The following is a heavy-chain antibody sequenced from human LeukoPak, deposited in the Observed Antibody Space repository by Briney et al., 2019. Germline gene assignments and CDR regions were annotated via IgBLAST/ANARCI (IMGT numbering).Heavy chain of an antibody. Sequence: SETLSLTCAVYGGSFSGYYWSWIRQPPGKGLEWIGEINHSGSTNYNPSLKSRVTIPVDTSKNQFSLKLSSVTAADTAVYYCARGWMSSSWYYYWGQGTLVTVSS. J-gene: IGHJ4*02. V-gene: IGHV4-34*01. CDR2: INHSGST. CDR3: ARGWMSSSWYYY. D-gene: IGHD6-13*01. CDR1: GGSFSGYY.